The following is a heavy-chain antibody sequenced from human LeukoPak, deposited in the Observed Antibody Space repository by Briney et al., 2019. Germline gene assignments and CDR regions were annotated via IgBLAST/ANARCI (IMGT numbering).Heavy chain of an antibody. CDR3: ARTPRGSGSYQSY. J-gene: IGHJ4*02. CDR1: GYTFTSYD. V-gene: IGHV1-8*01. CDR2: MNPNSGNT. D-gene: IGHD3-10*01. Sequence: ASAKVSCKASGYTFTSYDINWVRQATGQGLEWMRWMNPNSGNTGYAQKFQGRVTMTRNTSISTAYMELSSLRSEDTAVYYCARTPRGSGSYQSYWGQGTLVTVSS.